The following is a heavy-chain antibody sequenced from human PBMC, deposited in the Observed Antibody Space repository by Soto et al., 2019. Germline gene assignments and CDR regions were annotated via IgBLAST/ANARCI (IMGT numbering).Heavy chain of an antibody. CDR2: IIPIFGTA. J-gene: IGHJ4*02. Sequence: SVKVSCKASGGTFSSYAISWVRQAPGQGLEWMGGIIPIFGTANYAQKFQGRVTITADESTSTAYMELSSLRSEDTAVYYCASRPTYYYDSSGYYSFDYWGQGTLVTVSS. CDR1: GGTFSSYA. D-gene: IGHD3-22*01. V-gene: IGHV1-69*13. CDR3: ASRPTYYYDSSGYYSFDY.